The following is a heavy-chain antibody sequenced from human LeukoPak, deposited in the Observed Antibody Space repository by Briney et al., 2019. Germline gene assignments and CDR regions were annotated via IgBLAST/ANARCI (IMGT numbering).Heavy chain of an antibody. J-gene: IGHJ4*02. CDR1: GFTFSSYS. Sequence: GGSLRLSCAASGFTFSSYSMNWVRQAPGKGLEWVSSISSSSSYIYYADSVKGRFTISRDNAKNSLYLQMNSLRAEDTAVYYCARDPNYYDSSGYYGLSFDYWGQETVHRL. CDR2: ISSSSSYI. V-gene: IGHV3-21*01. CDR3: ARDPNYYDSSGYYGLSFDY. D-gene: IGHD3-22*01.